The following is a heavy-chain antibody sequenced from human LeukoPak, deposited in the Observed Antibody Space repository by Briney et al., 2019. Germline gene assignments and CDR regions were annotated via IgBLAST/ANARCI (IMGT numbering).Heavy chain of an antibody. Sequence: ASVKVSCKASGYTFTGYYIHWVRQAPGQGLEWMGWINPNSGGTNYAQRFQGRVTMTRDTSISTAYMELSRLRSDDTAVYYCARGPFGGEGWFDPWGQGTLVTVSS. J-gene: IGHJ5*02. CDR3: ARGPFGGEGWFDP. V-gene: IGHV1-2*02. CDR1: GYTFTGYY. CDR2: INPNSGGT. D-gene: IGHD3-16*01.